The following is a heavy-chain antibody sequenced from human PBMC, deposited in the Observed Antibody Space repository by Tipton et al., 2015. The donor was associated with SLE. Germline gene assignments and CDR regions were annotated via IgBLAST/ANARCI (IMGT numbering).Heavy chain of an antibody. D-gene: IGHD6-6*01. J-gene: IGHJ6*02. CDR2: FYFSGST. CDR1: GDSISSYY. Sequence: TLSLTCTVSGDSISSYYWSWIRQPPGKGLEWIGYFYFSGSTKYNPYLESRVTISIDTSKNQFSLRLRSVTAADTAVYYCAGDHPIAANMDVWGQGTTVTVPS. CDR3: AGDHPIAANMDV. V-gene: IGHV4-59*01.